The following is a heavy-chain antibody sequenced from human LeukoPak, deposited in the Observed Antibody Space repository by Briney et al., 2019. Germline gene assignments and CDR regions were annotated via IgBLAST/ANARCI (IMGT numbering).Heavy chain of an antibody. D-gene: IGHD3-9*01. J-gene: IGHJ4*02. CDR3: ARDSLTGYYEWDY. CDR2: IIPIFGTA. Sequence: APVKVSCKASGGTFSSYAISWVRQAPGQGLEWMGGIIPIFGTANYAQKFQGRVTITADKSTSTAYMELSSLRSEDTAVYYCARDSLTGYYEWDYWGQGTLVTVSS. V-gene: IGHV1-69*06. CDR1: GGTFSSYA.